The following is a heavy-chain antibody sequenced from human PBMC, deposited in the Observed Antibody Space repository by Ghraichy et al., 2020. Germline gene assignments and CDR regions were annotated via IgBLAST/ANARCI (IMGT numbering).Heavy chain of an antibody. J-gene: IGHJ6*02. CDR2: IYYSGST. Sequence: SETLSLTCTVSGGSISTSRHYWGWIRQPPGKGLEWIGTIYYSGSTYYNPSLKSRVTISVDTAKNQFSLKLSAVTAADTAVYYCARHDYCSGGGSLLSYYSYGREVWCQGTTGTVS. CDR3: ARHDYCSGGGSLLSYYSYGREV. CDR1: GGSISTSRHY. V-gene: IGHV4-39*01. D-gene: IGHD2-15*01.